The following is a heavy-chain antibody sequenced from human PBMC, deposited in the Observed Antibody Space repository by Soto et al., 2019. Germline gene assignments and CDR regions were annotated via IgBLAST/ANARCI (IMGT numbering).Heavy chain of an antibody. CDR3: AREFRYYYDSSGYFSRGAFDI. V-gene: IGHV1-69*01. CDR1: GGTFSSYA. D-gene: IGHD3-22*01. CDR2: IIPIFGTA. J-gene: IGHJ3*02. Sequence: QVQLVQSGAEVKKPGSSVKVSCKASGGTFSSYAISWVRQAPGQGLEWMGGIIPIFGTANYAQKFQGRVTITADESTSTAYMELSSLRSEDTAVYYCAREFRYYYDSSGYFSRGAFDIWGQGTMVTVSS.